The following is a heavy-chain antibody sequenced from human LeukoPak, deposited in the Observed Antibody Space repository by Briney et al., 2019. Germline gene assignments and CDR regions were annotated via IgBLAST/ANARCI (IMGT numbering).Heavy chain of an antibody. Sequence: GASVRVSCKASGYTFTSYYMHWVRQAPGQGLEWMGIINPSGGSTSYAQKFQGRVTMTRDTSTSTVYMELSSLRSEDTAVYYCAKGEENFGGGDPLFDSWGQGTLVTVSS. V-gene: IGHV1-46*01. J-gene: IGHJ4*02. CDR3: AKGEENFGGGDPLFDS. CDR1: GYTFTSYY. D-gene: IGHD2-21*02. CDR2: INPSGGST.